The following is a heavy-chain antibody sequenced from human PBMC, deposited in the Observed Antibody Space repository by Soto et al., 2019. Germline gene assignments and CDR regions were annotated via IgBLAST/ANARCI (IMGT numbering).Heavy chain of an antibody. CDR1: GFAFRPYW. J-gene: IGHJ6*02. Sequence: GESLTISCSSSGFAFRPYWMSWVRQAPGKGLEWVANIKPDGSEKPYADSVKGRFTISRDNAKNSLYLQMSSLRAEDTAVYYCARRRIMLFAPHLDVWSQGTTVTVSS. CDR3: ARRRIMLFAPHLDV. V-gene: IGHV3-7*01. CDR2: IKPDGSEK. D-gene: IGHD2-8*01.